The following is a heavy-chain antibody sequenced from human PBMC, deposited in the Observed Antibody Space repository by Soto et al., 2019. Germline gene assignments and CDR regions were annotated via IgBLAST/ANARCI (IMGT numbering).Heavy chain of an antibody. V-gene: IGHV3-30-3*01. J-gene: IGHJ5*02. CDR2: ISYDGSNK. CDR1: GFTFSSYA. D-gene: IGHD2-21*02. Sequence: QVQLVESGGGVVQPGRSLRLSCAASGFTFSSYAMHWVRQAPGKGLEWVAVISYDGSNKYYADSVKGRFTISRDNSKNTLYLQMNSLRAEDTAVYYCARADGGNSFRRWGNWFDPLGQGTLVTVSS. CDR3: ARADGGNSFRRWGNWFDP.